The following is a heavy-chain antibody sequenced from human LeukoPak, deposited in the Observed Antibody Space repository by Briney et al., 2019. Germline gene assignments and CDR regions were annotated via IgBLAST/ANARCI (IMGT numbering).Heavy chain of an antibody. D-gene: IGHD6-13*01. J-gene: IGHJ4*02. Sequence: PGGSLRLSCAASGFTFSSYWMTWVRQAPGKGLEWVASIKPDGSEKYYVDSVKGRFTISRDNAKNSLYLQMNSLRAEDTAVCYCARPIAAAGSWGQGTLVTVSS. CDR1: GFTFSSYW. V-gene: IGHV3-7*03. CDR3: ARPIAAAGS. CDR2: IKPDGSEK.